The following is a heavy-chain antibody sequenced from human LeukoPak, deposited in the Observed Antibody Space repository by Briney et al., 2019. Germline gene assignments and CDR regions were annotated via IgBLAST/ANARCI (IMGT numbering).Heavy chain of an antibody. J-gene: IGHJ1*01. CDR1: GFTFSSYA. Sequence: GGSLRLSCAASGFTFSSYAMSWVRQAPGKGLEWVSAISGSGGSTYYADSVKGRFTISRDNSKNTLYLQMNSLRAEDTAVYYCARVNYYGTAEYFQHWGQGTLVTVSS. D-gene: IGHD3-22*01. V-gene: IGHV3-23*01. CDR2: ISGSGGST. CDR3: ARVNYYGTAEYFQH.